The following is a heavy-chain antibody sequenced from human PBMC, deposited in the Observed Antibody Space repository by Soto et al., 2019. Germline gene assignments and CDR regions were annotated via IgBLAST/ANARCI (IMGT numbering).Heavy chain of an antibody. CDR3: ARGGDSRIFGVVINFDY. V-gene: IGHV1-3*01. Sequence: ASVKVSCKASGYTFTSYAMHWVRQAPGQRLEWMGWINAGNGSTKYSQKFQGRVTITRDTSASTAYMELSSLRSEDTAVYYCARGGDSRIFGVVINFDYWGQGTLVTVSS. J-gene: IGHJ4*02. CDR2: INAGNGST. CDR1: GYTFTSYA. D-gene: IGHD3-3*01.